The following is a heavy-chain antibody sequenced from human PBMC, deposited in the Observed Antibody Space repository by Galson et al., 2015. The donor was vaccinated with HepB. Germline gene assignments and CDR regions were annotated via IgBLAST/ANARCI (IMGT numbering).Heavy chain of an antibody. CDR1: GGPMSSTNW. V-gene: IGHV4-4*02. CDR2: IYHSGTT. D-gene: IGHD4-23*01. CDR3: ARFNSEEIFDS. J-gene: IGHJ3*02. Sequence: ETLSLTCAVSGGPMSSTNWWSWVRQPPGTGLQWIGDIYHSGTTNYNPSLKSRVTIPVGKSKNQFSLKLSSVTAADTAVYYCARFNSEEIFDSWGQGTLVTVSS.